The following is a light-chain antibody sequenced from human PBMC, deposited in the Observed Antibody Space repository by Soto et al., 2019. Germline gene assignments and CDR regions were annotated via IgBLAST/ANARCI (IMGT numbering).Light chain of an antibody. V-gene: IGKV3-11*01. CDR3: QQRSNWPGT. Sequence: EIVLTQSPATLSLSPGERATLSCRASQSVSSYFAWYQQKPGQAPRLLIYDASNRATGIPARFSGSGSGTDFTLTIRSLEPEDFAVYYCQQRSNWPGTFGQGTKLEIK. CDR2: DAS. CDR1: QSVSSY. J-gene: IGKJ2*01.